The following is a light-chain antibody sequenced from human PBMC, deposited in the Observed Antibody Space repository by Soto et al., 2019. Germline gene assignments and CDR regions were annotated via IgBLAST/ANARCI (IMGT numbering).Light chain of an antibody. CDR1: SSDVGAYNY. V-gene: IGLV2-14*03. CDR2: DVS. J-gene: IGLJ2*01. Sequence: QSALTQPASVSGSPGQSIAISCTGTSSDVGAYNYVSWYQQHPGKAPKLMIHDVSNRPSGISDRFSGSKSGNTASLTISGLQAEDEADYYCSSHTSTNTLLFGGGPKVTVL. CDR3: SSHTSTNTLL.